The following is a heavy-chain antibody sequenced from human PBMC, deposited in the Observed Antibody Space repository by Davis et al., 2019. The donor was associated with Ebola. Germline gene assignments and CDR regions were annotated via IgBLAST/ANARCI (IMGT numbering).Heavy chain of an antibody. D-gene: IGHD2-2*01. CDR3: AKGLFCSSITCHEGGWFGP. Sequence: PGGSLRLSCAASGFTLSGDAMHWVRHAPGKGLEWVAVISYDGGSKYYADSVKGRFTISRDNSKNTLYLQMHSLRGEDTAVYFCAKGLFCSSITCHEGGWFGPWGQGTLVTVSS. V-gene: IGHV3-30-3*01. CDR2: ISYDGGSK. CDR1: GFTLSGDA. J-gene: IGHJ5*02.